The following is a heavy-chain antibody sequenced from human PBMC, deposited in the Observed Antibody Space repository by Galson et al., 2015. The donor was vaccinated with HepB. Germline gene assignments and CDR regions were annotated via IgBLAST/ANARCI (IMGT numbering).Heavy chain of an antibody. CDR1: GYTFTGYY. J-gene: IGHJ3*01. D-gene: IGHD5-12*01. Sequence: SVKVSCKASGYTFTGYYIHWVRQAPGQGLEWMGRINPNSGGANYAQKFQGRVTMTRDTSIDTAYMELSSLKSDDAVFYYCARGNGGYADAFDVWGQGTMVTVSS. CDR2: INPNSGGA. CDR3: ARGNGGYADAFDV. V-gene: IGHV1-2*05.